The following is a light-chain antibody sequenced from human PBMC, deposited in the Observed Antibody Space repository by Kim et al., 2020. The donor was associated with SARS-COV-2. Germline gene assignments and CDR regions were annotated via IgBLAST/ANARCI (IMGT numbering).Light chain of an antibody. J-gene: IGKJ4*01. Sequence: EIVMTQSPATLSVSPGERATLSCRASQSVSSNLAWYQQKPGQAPRLLIYGASTRATGIPARFSGSGSGTEFTLTISSLQSEDFAVYYCQQYNNWHPFGGGTKVDIK. CDR1: QSVSSN. V-gene: IGKV3-15*01. CDR2: GAS. CDR3: QQYNNWHP.